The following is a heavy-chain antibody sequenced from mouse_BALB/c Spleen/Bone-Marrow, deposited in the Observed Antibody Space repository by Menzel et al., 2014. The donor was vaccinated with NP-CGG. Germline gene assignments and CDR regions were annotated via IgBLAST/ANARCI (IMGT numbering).Heavy chain of an antibody. CDR3: ARGGNYRFDY. J-gene: IGHJ2*01. D-gene: IGHD2-1*01. Sequence: LVESGPKLVKPGASVKISCKASGYAFSSSWMNWVKQRPGQGLEWIGRIYPGDGDTNYNGKFKGKATLTADKSSSTAYMQLSSLTSVDSAVYFCARGGNYRFDYWGQGTTLTVSS. V-gene: IGHV1-82*01. CDR2: IYPGDGDT. CDR1: GYAFSSSW.